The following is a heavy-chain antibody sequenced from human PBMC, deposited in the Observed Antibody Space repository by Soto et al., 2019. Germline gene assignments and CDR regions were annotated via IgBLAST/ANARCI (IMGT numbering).Heavy chain of an antibody. V-gene: IGHV4-39*01. CDR2: IYYSGST. J-gene: IGHJ5*02. CDR1: GGSISSSSYY. D-gene: IGHD6-6*01. Sequence: SETLSLTCTVSGGSISSSSYYWGWIRQPPGKGLEWIGSIYYSGSTYYNPSLKSRVTISVDTSKNQFSLKLSSVTAADTAVYYCARGWRQLVPNWFDPWGQGTLVTVSS. CDR3: ARGWRQLVPNWFDP.